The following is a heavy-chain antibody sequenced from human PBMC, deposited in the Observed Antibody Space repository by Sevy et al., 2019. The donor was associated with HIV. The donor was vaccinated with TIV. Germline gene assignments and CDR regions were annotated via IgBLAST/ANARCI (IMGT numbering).Heavy chain of an antibody. CDR2: IYYTGST. CDR1: GGYISSYY. J-gene: IGHJ6*02. V-gene: IGHV4-59*01. Sequence: SETLSLTCTVSGGYISSYYWNWIWQSPGKGLEWIGYIYYTGSTNYSPSLKSRVTISVDTSKNQFSLKLTSVTAADTAVYYCARELISGRYYGMDVWGQGATVTVSS. CDR3: ARELISGRYYGMDV. D-gene: IGHD6-19*01.